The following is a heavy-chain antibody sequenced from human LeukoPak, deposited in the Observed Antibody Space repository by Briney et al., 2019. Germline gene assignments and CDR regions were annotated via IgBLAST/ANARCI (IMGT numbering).Heavy chain of an antibody. CDR1: GGSISSSSYY. D-gene: IGHD6-19*01. Sequence: SETLSLTCTVSGGSISSSSYYWGWIRQPPGKGLEWIGSIYYSGSTYYNPSLKSRVTISVDTSKNQFSLKLSSVTAADTAVYYCAGSYSSGWYSFNYWGQGTLVTVSS. CDR2: IYYSGST. CDR3: AGSYSSGWYSFNY. J-gene: IGHJ4*02. V-gene: IGHV4-39*01.